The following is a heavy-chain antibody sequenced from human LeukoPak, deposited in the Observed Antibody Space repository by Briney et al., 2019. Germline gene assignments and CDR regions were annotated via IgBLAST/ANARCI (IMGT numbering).Heavy chain of an antibody. Sequence: ASVKVSCKASGYTFTGYYMHWVRQAPGQGLEWMGWINPNSGGTNYAQKFQGRVTMTRDTSISTAYMELSRLRSDDTAVYYCARPYSSSSHYYDSSGYPDYWGQGTLVTVSS. D-gene: IGHD3-22*01. V-gene: IGHV1-2*02. CDR2: INPNSGGT. CDR1: GYTFTGYY. J-gene: IGHJ4*02. CDR3: ARPYSSSSHYYDSSGYPDY.